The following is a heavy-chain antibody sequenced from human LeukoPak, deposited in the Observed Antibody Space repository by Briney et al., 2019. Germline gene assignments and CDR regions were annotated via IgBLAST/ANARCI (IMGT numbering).Heavy chain of an antibody. V-gene: IGHV4-34*01. CDR1: GGSFSGYY. J-gene: IGHJ4*02. Sequence: PSETLSLTCAVYGGSFSGYYWSWIRQPPGKGLEWIWEINHSGSTNYNPSLKSRVTISVDTSKNQFSLKLSSVTAADTAVYYCARGLPDYYDSSGYCLYYFDYWGQGTLVTVSS. D-gene: IGHD3-22*01. CDR3: ARGLPDYYDSSGYCLYYFDY. CDR2: INHSGST.